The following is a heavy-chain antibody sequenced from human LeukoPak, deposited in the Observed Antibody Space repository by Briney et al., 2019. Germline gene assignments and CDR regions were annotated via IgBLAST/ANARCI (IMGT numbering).Heavy chain of an antibody. CDR2: ISWNSGSI. V-gene: IGHV3-9*01. CDR3: AKDMVDVDTYALGYGMDV. D-gene: IGHD5-18*01. J-gene: IGHJ6*04. Sequence: GGSLRLSCAASGFTFDDYAMHWVRQAPGKGLEWVSGISWNSGSIGYADSVKGRFTISRDNAKNSLYLQMNSLRAEDTALYYCAKDMVDVDTYALGYGMDVWGKGTTVTVSS. CDR1: GFTFDDYA.